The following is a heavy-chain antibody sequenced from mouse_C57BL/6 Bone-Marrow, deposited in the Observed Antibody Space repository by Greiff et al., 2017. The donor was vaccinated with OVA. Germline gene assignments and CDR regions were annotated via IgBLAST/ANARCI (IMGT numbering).Heavy chain of an antibody. V-gene: IGHV5-12*01. CDR1: GFTFSDYY. CDR2: ISNGGGST. J-gene: IGHJ1*03. Sequence: DVKLQESGGGLVQPGGSLKLSCAASGFTFSDYYMYWVRQTPEKRLEWVAYISNGGGSTYYPDTVKGRFTISRDNAKNTLYLQMSRLKSEDTAMYYCARPWYFDVWGTGTTVTVSS. CDR3: ARPWYFDV.